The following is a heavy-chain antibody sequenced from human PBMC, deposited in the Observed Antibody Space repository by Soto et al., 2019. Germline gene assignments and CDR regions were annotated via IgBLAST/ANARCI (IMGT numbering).Heavy chain of an antibody. Sequence: PGGSLRLSCTASGFTFGDYAMSWFRQAPGKGLEWVGSIRSKAYGGTTEYAASVKGRFTISRDDSKSIAYLQMNSLKTEDTAVYYCTRVPTTQPLTYYFMDVWGKGTTVTVSS. CDR1: GFTFGDYA. CDR3: TRVPTTQPLTYYFMDV. J-gene: IGHJ6*03. D-gene: IGHD4-17*01. V-gene: IGHV3-49*03. CDR2: IRSKAYGGTT.